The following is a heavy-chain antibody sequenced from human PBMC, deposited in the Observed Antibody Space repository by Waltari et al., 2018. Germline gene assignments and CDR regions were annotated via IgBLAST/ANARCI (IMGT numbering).Heavy chain of an antibody. Sequence: EVQLVESGGGLVQPGGSLRLSCVASGFTLSNYWMHWVRPAPGKGRDWGAHIKPYGSQTNYVDSVKGRFASSRDNARNSLYLQMNSLRADDTAIYYCARDPARRADYWGQGTLVTVSS. J-gene: IGHJ4*02. CDR1: GFTLSNYW. CDR2: IKPYGSQT. CDR3: ARDPARRADY. V-gene: IGHV3-7*01.